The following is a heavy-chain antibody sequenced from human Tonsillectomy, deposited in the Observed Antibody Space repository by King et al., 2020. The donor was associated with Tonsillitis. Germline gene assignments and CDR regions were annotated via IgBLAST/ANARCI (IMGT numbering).Heavy chain of an antibody. D-gene: IGHD6-19*01. Sequence: QLVESGGGLVKPGGSLRLSCAASGFTFSDYYMSWIRQAPGKGLECISYISSSGSTLYYADSVKGRFTISRDNAKNSLYLQMNSLRAEDTAVYYCARDPLAVAGTRSSEYFQHWGQGTLVTVSS. CDR1: GFTFSDYY. CDR2: ISSSGSTL. V-gene: IGHV3-11*01. CDR3: ARDPLAVAGTRSSEYFQH. J-gene: IGHJ1*01.